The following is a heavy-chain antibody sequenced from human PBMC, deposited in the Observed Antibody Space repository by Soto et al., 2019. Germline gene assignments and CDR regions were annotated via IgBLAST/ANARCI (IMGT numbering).Heavy chain of an antibody. V-gene: IGHV4-59*08. D-gene: IGHD6-19*01. J-gene: IGHJ6*02. CDR2: IYYSGST. CDR1: GGSISSYY. Sequence: QVQLQESGPGLVKPSETLSLTCTVSGGSISSYYWSWIRQPPGKGLEWIGYIYYSGSTNYNPSLKSRVTISVDTSKTQFSLKLSSVTAADTAVYYCARHFFGRGWKGYYYGMDVWGQGTTVTVSS. CDR3: ARHFFGRGWKGYYYGMDV.